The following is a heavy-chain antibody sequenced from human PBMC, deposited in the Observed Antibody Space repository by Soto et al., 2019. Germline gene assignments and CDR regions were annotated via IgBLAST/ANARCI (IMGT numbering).Heavy chain of an antibody. D-gene: IGHD3-3*01. CDR2: IYYSGST. CDR1: GGSISSGDYY. J-gene: IGHJ3*02. CDR3: ARGDSPYDFWSGYYPSHAFDI. V-gene: IGHV4-30-4*01. Sequence: TLSLTCTVSGGSISSGDYYWSWIRQPPGKGLEWIGYIYYSGSTYYNPSLKSRVTISVDTSKNQFSLKLSSVTAADTAVYYCARGDSPYDFWSGYYPSHAFDIWGQGTMVTV.